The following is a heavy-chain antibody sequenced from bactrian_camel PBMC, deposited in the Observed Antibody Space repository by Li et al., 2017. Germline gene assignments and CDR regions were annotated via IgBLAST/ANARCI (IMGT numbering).Heavy chain of an antibody. Sequence: HVQLVESGGDSVEAGGSLTLSCVASGINLRNYYMGWFRQAPGKERVGVATIYGSGDTTCADAVKGRFSISKDNAKNTLYLEMNSLKPEDTGVYYCGTDSRRRDYCYATRAPAFVYEGRGTQVTVS. V-gene: IGHV3-2*01. D-gene: IGHD2*01. CDR1: GINLRNYY. CDR2: IYGSGDT. J-gene: IGHJ4*01.